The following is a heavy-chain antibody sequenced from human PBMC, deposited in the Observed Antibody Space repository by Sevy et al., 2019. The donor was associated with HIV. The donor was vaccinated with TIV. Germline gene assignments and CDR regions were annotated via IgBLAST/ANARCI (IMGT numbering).Heavy chain of an antibody. CDR3: ARGRGGSFFDY. CDR1: GGSISSGNYY. V-gene: IGHV4-61*02. Sequence: SEILSLTCTVSGGSISSGNYYCSWIRQPAGKGLEWIGRIYFSGTTNYNPSLKSRVILSVDTSKNQFSLQFSSVSAADTAVYYCARGRGGSFFDYWGQGTSVTVSS. D-gene: IGHD1-26*01. J-gene: IGHJ4*02. CDR2: IYFSGTT.